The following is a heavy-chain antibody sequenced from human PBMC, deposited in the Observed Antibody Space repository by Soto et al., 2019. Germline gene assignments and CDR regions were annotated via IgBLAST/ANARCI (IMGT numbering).Heavy chain of an antibody. CDR3: ARDRGYCSSTSCYYYYGMDV. CDR1: GYTFTGYY. Sequence: ASVKVSCKASGYTFTGYYMHWVRQAPGQGLEWMGWINPNSGGTNYAQKFQGWVTMTRDTSISTAYMELSRLRSDDTAVYYCARDRGYCSSTSCYYYYGMDVWGQGTTVTVS. V-gene: IGHV1-2*04. J-gene: IGHJ6*02. CDR2: INPNSGGT. D-gene: IGHD2-2*01.